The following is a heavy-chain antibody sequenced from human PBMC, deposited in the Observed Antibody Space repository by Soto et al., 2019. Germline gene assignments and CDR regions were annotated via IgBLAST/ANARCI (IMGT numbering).Heavy chain of an antibody. J-gene: IGHJ4*02. CDR3: AKDPIGYCSGGSCYFDY. CDR1: GFTFSSYA. V-gene: IGHV3-23*01. Sequence: GGSLRLSCAASGFTFSSYAMSWVRQAPGKGLEWVSAISGSGGSTYYADSVKGRFTISRDNSKNTLYLQMNSLRAEDTVVYYCAKDPIGYCSGGSCYFDYWGQGTRVPVSS. CDR2: ISGSGGST. D-gene: IGHD2-15*01.